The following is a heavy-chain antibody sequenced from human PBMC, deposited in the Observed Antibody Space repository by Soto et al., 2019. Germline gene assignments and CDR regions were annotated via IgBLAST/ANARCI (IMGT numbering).Heavy chain of an antibody. V-gene: IGHV1-69*02. Sequence: SVKVSCKASAGTFSSYTISWVRQAPGQGLEWMGRIIPILGLANYAQKFQGRVTITADKSTGTAYMGLSSPRSEDTAVYYCANPPRFRGQGTLVSVSS. CDR3: ANPPRF. CDR1: AGTFSSYT. CDR2: IIPILGLA. J-gene: IGHJ4*02. D-gene: IGHD2-21*01.